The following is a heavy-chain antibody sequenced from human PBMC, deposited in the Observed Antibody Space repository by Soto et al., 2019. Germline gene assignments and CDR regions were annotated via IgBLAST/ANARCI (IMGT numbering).Heavy chain of an antibody. J-gene: IGHJ5*02. CDR3: ARAPTGIAVAGDNWFDP. D-gene: IGHD6-19*01. CDR1: GGSVSSGSYY. Sequence: PSETLSLTFTVSGGSVSSGSYYWSWIRQPPGKGLEWIGYIYYSGSTNYNPSLKSRVTISVDTSKNQFSLKLSSVTAADTAVYYCARAPTGIAVAGDNWFDPWGQGTLVTVSS. V-gene: IGHV4-61*01. CDR2: IYYSGST.